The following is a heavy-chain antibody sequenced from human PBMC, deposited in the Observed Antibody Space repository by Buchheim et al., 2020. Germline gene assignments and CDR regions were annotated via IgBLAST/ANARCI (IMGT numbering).Heavy chain of an antibody. CDR1: GGSLRGYY. CDR2: INHSVST. V-gene: IGHV4-34*01. D-gene: IGHD3-22*01. J-gene: IGHJ4*02. Sequence: QVQLQQWGAGLLTPSETLSLTCAVSGGSLRGYYWGWIRQSPGKGLQWIAEINHSVSTEYAPSLKSRLTISVDTSRNQIPLRLTSVTAADTATYFCVRQGIHYYDSRIDFWGQGT. CDR3: VRQGIHYYDSRIDF.